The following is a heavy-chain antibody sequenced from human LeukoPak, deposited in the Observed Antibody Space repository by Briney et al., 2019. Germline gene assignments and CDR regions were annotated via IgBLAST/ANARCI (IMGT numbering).Heavy chain of an antibody. CDR2: IWYDGSNK. D-gene: IGHD6-19*01. J-gene: IGHJ4*02. V-gene: IGHV3-33*01. CDR1: GFTFSSYG. Sequence: PGGSLRLSCAASGFTFSSYGMHWVRQAPGKGLEWVAFIWYDGSNKYYADSAKGGFTVSRDNAKNSLYLQMNSLRAEDTAVYYCASESGTSYSSGWSRSDYWGQGTLVTVSS. CDR3: ASESGTSYSSGWSRSDY.